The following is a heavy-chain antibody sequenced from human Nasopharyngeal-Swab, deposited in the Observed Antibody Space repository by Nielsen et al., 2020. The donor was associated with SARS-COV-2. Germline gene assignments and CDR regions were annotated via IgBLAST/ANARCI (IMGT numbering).Heavy chain of an antibody. CDR3: TRCGGGCYSGRDY. V-gene: IGHV3-73*01. Sequence: GEALKISWAASGFTLSDSAMHWVRQAPGKGLEGVGRVRSKGNNYATADSASVRGRFIIFRDDPTNTAYLQINSLKNEDTAMYYCTRCGGGCYSGRDYWGQGTLVTVSS. J-gene: IGHJ4*02. D-gene: IGHD2-15*01. CDR2: VRSKGNNYAT. CDR1: GFTLSDSA.